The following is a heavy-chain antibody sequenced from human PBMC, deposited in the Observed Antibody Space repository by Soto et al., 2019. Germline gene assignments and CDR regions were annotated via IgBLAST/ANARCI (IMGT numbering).Heavy chain of an antibody. V-gene: IGHV4-31*03. D-gene: IGHD1-26*01. Sequence: SETLSLTCTVSGGFVNSGGSYWSWIRQHPAKGLEWIGFIYNSGNTYYNPSLQSRVTMSVDASKNQFSLQLSSVTAADTAVYYCARDSVSLPGANSFDIWGQGTVVTVSS. CDR2: IYNSGNT. J-gene: IGHJ3*02. CDR3: ARDSVSLPGANSFDI. CDR1: GGFVNSGGSY.